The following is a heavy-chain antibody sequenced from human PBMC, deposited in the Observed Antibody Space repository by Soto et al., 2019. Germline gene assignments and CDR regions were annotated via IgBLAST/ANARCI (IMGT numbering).Heavy chain of an antibody. Sequence: QLQLHESVRGLVKPSETLSLTCSVSGVSISSITYFWGWIRQPPGMGLEWIGTIYYSGSTYYYPALNSRVPIAVDRAKHQFSLKVQSVTAADTAMYYFASAGRGPFDYWGPGTLVTVS. CDR1: GVSISSITYF. D-gene: IGHD5-12*01. J-gene: IGHJ4*02. CDR3: ASAGRGPFDY. V-gene: IGHV4-39*01. CDR2: IYYSGST.